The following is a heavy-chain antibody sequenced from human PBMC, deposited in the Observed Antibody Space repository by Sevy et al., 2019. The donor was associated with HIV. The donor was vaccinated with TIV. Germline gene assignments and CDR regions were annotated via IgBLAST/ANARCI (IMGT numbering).Heavy chain of an antibody. CDR1: GFTFTNYW. CDR2: IKKEGSDK. V-gene: IGHV3-7*01. Sequence: GGSLRLSCAASGFTFTNYWWNWVRRAQGKGLEWVANIKKEGSDKHYVDSVEGRFTISRDNAKGSVYLQMNSLRAEDTAVYYCARGWYYDYWGHGTLVTVSS. J-gene: IGHJ4*01. CDR3: ARGWYYDY. D-gene: IGHD2-15*01.